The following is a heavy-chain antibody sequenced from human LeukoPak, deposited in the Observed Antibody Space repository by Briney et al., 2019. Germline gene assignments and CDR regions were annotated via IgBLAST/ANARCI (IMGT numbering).Heavy chain of an antibody. Sequence: GGSLRLSCAASGFTFSSYAMHWVRQAPGKELEYVSAISSDGGRTYYANSVKGRFTISRENSKNTLYIQMGSLRTEDMAVYYCARVVYRSGIYHPLFDYWGQGTLVTVAS. CDR1: GFTFSSYA. CDR2: ISSDGGRT. V-gene: IGHV3-64*01. J-gene: IGHJ4*02. CDR3: ARVVYRSGIYHPLFDY. D-gene: IGHD3-10*01.